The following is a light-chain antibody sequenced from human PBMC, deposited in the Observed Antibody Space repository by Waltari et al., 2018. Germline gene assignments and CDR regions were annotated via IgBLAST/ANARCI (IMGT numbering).Light chain of an antibody. J-gene: IGLJ2*01. V-gene: IGLV3-19*01. CDR3: HSRETFSTRL. CDR1: STRRYY. Sequence: SSDLTQDPSVSVALGQTVRITCQGDSTRRYYARWYQQRPGQAPILVLYGPGNRPSGIPDRFSCSTSGNTASLTITGAQAEDEADYYCHSRETFSTRLFGGGTRLTV. CDR2: GPG.